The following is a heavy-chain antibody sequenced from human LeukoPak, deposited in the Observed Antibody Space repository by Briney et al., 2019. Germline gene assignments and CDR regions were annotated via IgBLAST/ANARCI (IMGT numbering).Heavy chain of an antibody. CDR2: IRYDGSNK. D-gene: IGHD6-6*01. Sequence: GFLRLSCAASGFTFSSYGMHWVRQAPGKGLEWVAFIRYDGSNKYYADSVKGRFTISRDNSKNTLYLQMNSLRAEDTAVYYCAKDLPPRYMDVWGKGTTVTVSS. V-gene: IGHV3-30*02. CDR3: AKDLPPRYMDV. J-gene: IGHJ6*03. CDR1: GFTFSSYG.